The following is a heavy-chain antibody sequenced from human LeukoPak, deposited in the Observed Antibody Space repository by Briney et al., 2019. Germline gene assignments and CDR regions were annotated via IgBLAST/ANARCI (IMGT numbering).Heavy chain of an antibody. CDR2: IYTSGIT. CDR3: ARAPDYLANWFDP. V-gene: IGHV4-4*07. D-gene: IGHD4-11*01. Sequence: SETLSLTCTVSGDSISSYYWSWIRQPAGKGLEWIGRIYTSGITNYNPSLKSRVTMSVDTSKNQFSLKVNSVTAADTAVYYCARAPDYLANWFDPWGQGTLVTVSS. J-gene: IGHJ5*02. CDR1: GDSISSYY.